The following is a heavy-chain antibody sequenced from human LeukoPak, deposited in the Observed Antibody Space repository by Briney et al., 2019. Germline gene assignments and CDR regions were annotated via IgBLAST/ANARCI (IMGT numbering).Heavy chain of an antibody. Sequence: PGGSLRLSCAASGFTFSSYAMSWVRQAPGKGLEWVSAISGSGGSTYYADSVKGRFTISRDNSKNTLYLQMNSLRAEDTAVYYCAKDSITIFGVDAPHNWFDPWGQGTLVTVSS. V-gene: IGHV3-23*01. D-gene: IGHD3-3*01. J-gene: IGHJ5*02. CDR3: AKDSITIFGVDAPHNWFDP. CDR2: ISGSGGST. CDR1: GFTFSSYA.